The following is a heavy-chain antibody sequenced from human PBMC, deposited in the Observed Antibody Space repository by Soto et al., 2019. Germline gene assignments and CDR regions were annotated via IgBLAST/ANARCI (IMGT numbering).Heavy chain of an antibody. J-gene: IGHJ5*02. CDR2: IKHDGNEK. V-gene: IGHV3-7*01. CDR1: GFTFRNHW. CDR3: ARRAIGYCSNGACYTYDP. Sequence: GGSLRLSCTASGFTFRNHWMSWVRQAPGKGLEWVANIKHDGNEKYYVDSVKGRFTISRDNAKNSLYLQMNSLRAEDTAIYYCARRAIGYCSNGACYTYDPWGQGTLVTVSS. D-gene: IGHD2-8*01.